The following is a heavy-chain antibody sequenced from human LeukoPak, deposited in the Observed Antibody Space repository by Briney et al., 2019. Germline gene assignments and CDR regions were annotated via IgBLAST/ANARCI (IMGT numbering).Heavy chain of an antibody. CDR3: ARDSGVGGTGNEFDY. V-gene: IGHV3-48*03. CDR2: ISESGGTI. Sequence: GGSLRLSCAASGFTFSSYEMNWVRQAPGKGLEWVSYISESGGTIYYADSVKGRFTISRDNAKNSLFLQMCSLRAEDTAVYYCARDSGVGGTGNEFDYWGQGTLVSVSS. D-gene: IGHD6-13*01. CDR1: GFTFSSYE. J-gene: IGHJ4*02.